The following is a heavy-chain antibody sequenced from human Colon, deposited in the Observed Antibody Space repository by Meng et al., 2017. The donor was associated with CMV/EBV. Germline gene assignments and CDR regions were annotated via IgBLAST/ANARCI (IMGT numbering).Heavy chain of an antibody. V-gene: IGHV3-30-3*01. Sequence: QVQLVESGGGVVQPGRSLRLSCAASGFTFNSYSIHWVRQAPGKGLEWVAVISSDGSIKYYTDSVKGRFTISRDNSKNTLYLQMNSLRTEDTSVYYCARERQGSRQTFDYWGQGTPVTVSS. CDR2: ISSDGSIK. J-gene: IGHJ4*02. CDR1: GFTFNSYS. CDR3: ARERQGSRQTFDY.